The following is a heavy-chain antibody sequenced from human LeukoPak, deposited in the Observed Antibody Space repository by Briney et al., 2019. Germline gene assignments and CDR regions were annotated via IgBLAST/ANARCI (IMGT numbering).Heavy chain of an antibody. CDR1: GGSFSGYY. V-gene: IGHV4-34*01. D-gene: IGHD3-10*01. CDR3: AYSRYYYGSGSYYGYFQH. J-gene: IGHJ1*01. Sequence: SETLSLTCAVYGGSFSGYYWSWIRQPPGKGLEGMGEINHSGSTNYNPSLKSRVTISLDTSKNQFSLKLSSVTAADTAVYYCAYSRYYYGSGSYYGYFQHWGQGTLVTVSS. CDR2: INHSGST.